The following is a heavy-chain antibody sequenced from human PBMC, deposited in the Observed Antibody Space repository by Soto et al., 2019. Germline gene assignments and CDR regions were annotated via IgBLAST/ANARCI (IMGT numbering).Heavy chain of an antibody. CDR1: GFTFSTYA. CDR3: AKRPRATVFGVAGNRFDP. CDR2: ISGSGGST. J-gene: IGHJ5*02. D-gene: IGHD3-3*01. V-gene: IGHV3-23*01. Sequence: EVQLLESGGGLVQPGGSLRLSCAASGFTFSTYAMTWVRQAPGKGLEWVSGISGSGGSTYYADSVKGRFTISRDNSKNTLYLQMNSLRADDTAVYYCAKRPRATVFGVAGNRFDPWGQGTLVTVSS.